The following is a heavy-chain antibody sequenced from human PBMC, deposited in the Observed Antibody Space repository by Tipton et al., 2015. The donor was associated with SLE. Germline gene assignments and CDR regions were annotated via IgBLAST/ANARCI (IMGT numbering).Heavy chain of an antibody. V-gene: IGHV5-51*03. CDR2: IYPGNSDT. D-gene: IGHD6-13*01. J-gene: IGHJ4*02. CDR1: GYSFTTYW. Sequence: QLVQSGAEVKKPGESLKISCKGSGYSFTTYWIGWVRQMPGKGLEYMGIIYPGNSDTTYSPSFQGQVTISADKSINAAYLQWDSLKASDTAMYYCARLSSSWFYWGQGTLVTVSS. CDR3: ARLSSSWFY.